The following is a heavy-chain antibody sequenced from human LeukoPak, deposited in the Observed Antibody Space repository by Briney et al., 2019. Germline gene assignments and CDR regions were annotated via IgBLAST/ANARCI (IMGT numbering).Heavy chain of an antibody. CDR3: VKADCSSTSCLTDS. V-gene: IGHV3-9*01. CDR1: GFTFDDYA. J-gene: IGHJ4*02. D-gene: IGHD2-2*01. Sequence: GGSLRPSCAASGFTFDDYAMHWVRQGPGKGLEWVSGMNWNGVNTDYADSVKGRFTISRENAQNSLYLQMSSLRPEDTALYYCVKADCSSTSCLTDSWGPGTPVIVSS. CDR2: MNWNGVNT.